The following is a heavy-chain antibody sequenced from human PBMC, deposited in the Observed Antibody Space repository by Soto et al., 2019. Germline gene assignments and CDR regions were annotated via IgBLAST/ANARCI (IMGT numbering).Heavy chain of an antibody. CDR3: AKDLSSWYGRASDV. CDR2: ISGSGGTT. D-gene: IGHD6-13*01. CDR1: GFNFSSYA. V-gene: IGHV3-23*01. J-gene: IGHJ3*01. Sequence: EVRLMESGGGLVQPGGSLRLSCAASGFNFSSYAMSWVRQAPEKGLEWVSLISGSGGTTYYADSVKGRFTISRDNSENTLYLQMNNLRAEDTAVYYCAKDLSSWYGRASDVWGQGTMVAVSS.